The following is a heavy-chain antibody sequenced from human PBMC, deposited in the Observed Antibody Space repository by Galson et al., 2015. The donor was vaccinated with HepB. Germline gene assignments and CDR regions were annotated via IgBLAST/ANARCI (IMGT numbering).Heavy chain of an antibody. CDR1: GYTFTSYD. J-gene: IGHJ4*02. D-gene: IGHD1-26*01. CDR3: ARALVGATSLVGY. CDR2: MNPNSGNT. V-gene: IGHV1-8*01. Sequence: SVKVSCKASGYTFTSYDINWVRQATGQGLEWMGWMNPNSGNTGYAQKFQGRVTMTRNTSISTAYMELSSLRSEDTAVYYCARALVGATSLVGYWGQGTRVTVSS.